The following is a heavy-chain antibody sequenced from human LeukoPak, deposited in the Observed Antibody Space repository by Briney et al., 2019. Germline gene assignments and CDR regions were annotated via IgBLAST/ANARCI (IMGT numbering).Heavy chain of an antibody. CDR2: ISYDGSSK. V-gene: IGHV3-30*18. CDR1: RFTFSTYD. J-gene: IGHJ4*02. CDR3: AKGPDTSGYYSLDY. D-gene: IGHD3-22*01. Sequence: GGSLRLSCAASRFTFSTYDMHWVRQAPGKGLEWVAVISYDGSSKYYADSVKGRLTISRDNSKNTLYVQMNSLRTEDTAIYYCAKGPDTSGYYSLDYWGQGTLVTVSS.